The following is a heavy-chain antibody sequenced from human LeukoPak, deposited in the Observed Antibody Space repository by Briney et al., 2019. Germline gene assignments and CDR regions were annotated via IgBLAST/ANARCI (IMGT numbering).Heavy chain of an antibody. Sequence: GGSLRLSCAASGFTFSSYWMTWVRQAPGKGLEWVANIRGDGSERFYVGYLKGRSTISRDNAKNSLYLQMNSLRVDDTAVYYCVREGPPQGRPWSGWYPFDFWGQGILVTVSS. V-gene: IGHV3-7*01. J-gene: IGHJ4*02. D-gene: IGHD3-3*01. CDR1: GFTFSSYW. CDR2: IRGDGSER. CDR3: VREGPPQGRPWSGWYPFDF.